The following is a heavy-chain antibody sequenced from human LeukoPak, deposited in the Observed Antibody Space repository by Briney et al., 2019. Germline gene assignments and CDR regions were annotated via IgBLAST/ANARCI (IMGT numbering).Heavy chain of an antibody. CDR1: GGSFSGYY. J-gene: IGHJ4*02. D-gene: IGHD4-17*01. Sequence: PSETLSLTCAVYGGSFSGYYWSWIRQPPGKGLEWIGEINHSGSTNYNPSLKSRVTISVDTSKNQFSLKLSSVTAADTAVYYCARGRGTVNYWGQGTLVTASS. CDR3: ARGRGTVNY. V-gene: IGHV4-34*01. CDR2: INHSGST.